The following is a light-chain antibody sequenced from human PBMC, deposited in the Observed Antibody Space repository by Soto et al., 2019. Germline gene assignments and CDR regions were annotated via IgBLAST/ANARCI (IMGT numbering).Light chain of an antibody. CDR1: SSNIGAGHD. CDR3: QSYDSSLSGSV. J-gene: IGLJ2*01. CDR2: GNK. V-gene: IGLV1-40*01. Sequence: QSVLTQPPSVSGAPGQRVIISCTGSSSNIGAGHDVHWYQQLPGTAPKLLIYGNKNRPSGVPDRISGSKSATSASLAITGLQAEDEGDYYCQSYDSSLSGSVFGGGTQLTVL.